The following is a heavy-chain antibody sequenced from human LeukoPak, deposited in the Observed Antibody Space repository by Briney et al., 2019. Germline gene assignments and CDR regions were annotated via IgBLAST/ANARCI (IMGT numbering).Heavy chain of an antibody. CDR1: GFTFSTYA. V-gene: IGHV3-23*01. Sequence: GGSLRLSCAASGFTFSTYAMGWVRQAPGKGLEWASTISNSGGSTYYADSVKGRFTIFRDNSKNTLYLQMNSLRAEDTALYYCAKGTTMIVGDYFDYWGQGTLVTVSS. CDR2: ISNSGGST. D-gene: IGHD3-22*01. CDR3: AKGTTMIVGDYFDY. J-gene: IGHJ4*02.